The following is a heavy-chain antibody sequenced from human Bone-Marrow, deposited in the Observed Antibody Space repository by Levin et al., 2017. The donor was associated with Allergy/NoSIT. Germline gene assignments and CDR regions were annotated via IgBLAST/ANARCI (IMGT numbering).Heavy chain of an antibody. CDR3: ARLRESSDV. D-gene: IGHD3-10*01. J-gene: IGHJ3*01. CDR1: GATFGTHT. CDR2: IIPYLGIQ. Sequence: GGSLRLSCKTSGATFGTHTVIWVRQAPGQGPEWMGRIIPYLGIQNYAQRFQDRLTITADSSTSTAYMELNNLGSDDTAVYYCARLRESSDVWGQGTIVTVSS. V-gene: IGHV1-69*02.